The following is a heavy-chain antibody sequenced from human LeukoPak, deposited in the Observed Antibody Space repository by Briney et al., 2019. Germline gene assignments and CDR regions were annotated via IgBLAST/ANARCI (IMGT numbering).Heavy chain of an antibody. Sequence: GGSLRLSCAASGFTFSSYSMNWVSQAPGKGLEWVSSISSSSSYIYYADSVKGRFTISRDNAKNSLYLQMNSLRAEDTAVYYCARDEAYYDFWSGYQQTPHWFDPWGQGTLVTVSS. CDR3: ARDEAYYDFWSGYQQTPHWFDP. D-gene: IGHD3-3*01. CDR1: GFTFSSYS. V-gene: IGHV3-21*01. J-gene: IGHJ5*02. CDR2: ISSSSSYI.